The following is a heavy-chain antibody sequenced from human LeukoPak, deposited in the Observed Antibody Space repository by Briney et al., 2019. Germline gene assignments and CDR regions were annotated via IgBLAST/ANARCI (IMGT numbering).Heavy chain of an antibody. CDR1: GFPFNDYY. D-gene: IGHD3-22*01. J-gene: IGHJ4*02. V-gene: IGHV3-11*04. CDR3: ARESRRVTMIVVAPYYFDY. CDR2: ISSSGSTI. Sequence: GGSLRLSCAASGFPFNDYYMTWIRQAPGKGLEWVSHISSSGSTIYYADSVKGRFIISRDNAKNSLYLQMNSLRAEDTAVYYCARESRRVTMIVVAPYYFDYWGQGTLVTVSS.